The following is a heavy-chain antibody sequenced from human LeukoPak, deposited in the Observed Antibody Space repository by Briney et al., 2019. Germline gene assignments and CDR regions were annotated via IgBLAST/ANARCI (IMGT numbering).Heavy chain of an antibody. CDR1: GYSFTSYW. J-gene: IGHJ6*03. V-gene: IGHV5-51*01. Sequence: GESLKISCKGSGYSFTSYWIGWVRQMPGKGLGWMGIIYPGDSDTRYSPSFQGQVTISADKSISTAYLQWSSLEASDTAMYYCARSKDYYDTTNYYYYYYMDVWGKGTTVTVSS. CDR3: ARSKDYYDTTNYYYYYYMDV. CDR2: IYPGDSDT. D-gene: IGHD3-22*01.